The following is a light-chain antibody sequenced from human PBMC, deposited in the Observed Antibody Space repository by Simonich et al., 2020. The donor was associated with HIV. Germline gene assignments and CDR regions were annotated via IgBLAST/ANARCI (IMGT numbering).Light chain of an antibody. Sequence: DVVMTQTPLSLSVTPGPPASISCKSSQSLLHSDGKTYLYWYLQKPGQSPQLLIYLGSNRASGVPDRFSGSGSGTEYTLRISRVEAEDVGVYYCMQTLQTRTFGPGTKVDIK. V-gene: IGKV2-28*01. CDR3: MQTLQTRT. CDR2: LGS. CDR1: QSLLHSDGKTY. J-gene: IGKJ3*01.